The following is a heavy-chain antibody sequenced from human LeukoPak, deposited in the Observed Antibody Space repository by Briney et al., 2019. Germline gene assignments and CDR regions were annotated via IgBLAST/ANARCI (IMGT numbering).Heavy chain of an antibody. CDR2: TIPIFGTA. J-gene: IGHJ5*02. D-gene: IGHD6-13*01. Sequence: SVNVSCKASGRPFRSYAISSVRQAPGQGLEWMGGTIPIFGTANYAQKLQGRVTITTEESTSTAYMKLSSLRSEDTAVYYCARVARSSSVSSSWEYNWFDPWGQGTLVTVSS. CDR1: GRPFRSYA. V-gene: IGHV1-69*05. CDR3: ARVARSSSVSSSWEYNWFDP.